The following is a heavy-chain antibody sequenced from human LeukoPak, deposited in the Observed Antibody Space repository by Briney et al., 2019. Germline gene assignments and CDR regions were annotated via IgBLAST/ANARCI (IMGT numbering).Heavy chain of an antibody. Sequence: PGGSLRLSCAASGFTFSTHSMHWVRQAPGKGLEWVSSISSNSYHIYNADSVKGRFTISRDNAKNSLYLQMDSLRAGDTAVYYCARDVTRGWFDPWGQGTLVTVSS. CDR2: ISSNSYHI. CDR1: GFTFSTHS. V-gene: IGHV3-21*01. D-gene: IGHD1-1*01. J-gene: IGHJ5*02. CDR3: ARDVTRGWFDP.